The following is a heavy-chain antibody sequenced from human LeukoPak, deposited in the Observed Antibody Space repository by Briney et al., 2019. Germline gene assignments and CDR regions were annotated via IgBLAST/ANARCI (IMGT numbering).Heavy chain of an antibody. V-gene: IGHV1-2*02. CDR2: IDSNSGGT. CDR1: GYTFSGYY. D-gene: IGHD4-17*01. CDR3: AREMNYDDYRTSDY. J-gene: IGHJ4*02. Sequence: ASVTVSCEASGYTFSGYYMHWVRRAPGQGFEWMGRIDSNSGGTNYAQNFQGRVTMTRDTSISTVYMELISLRSDDTAVYYCAREMNYDDYRTSDYWGQGTLVTVSS.